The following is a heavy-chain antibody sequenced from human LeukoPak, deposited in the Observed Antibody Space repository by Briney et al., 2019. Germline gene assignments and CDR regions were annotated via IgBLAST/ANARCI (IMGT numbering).Heavy chain of an antibody. CDR1: GYSFTTYW. CDR3: ARHNRWFGELDDAFDI. V-gene: IGHV5-51*01. J-gene: IGHJ3*02. CDR2: IYSGDSDA. Sequence: GESVKISCKGSGYSFTTYWIGWGRQLPGKGLEWMGIIYSGDSDARYSPSFQGQVTMSVDKPISTAYLQWSSLKASDTAMYYCARHNRWFGELDDAFDIWGQGTMVTVSS. D-gene: IGHD3-10*01.